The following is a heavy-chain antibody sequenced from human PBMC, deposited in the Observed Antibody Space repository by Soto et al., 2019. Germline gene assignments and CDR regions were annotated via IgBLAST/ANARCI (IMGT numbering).Heavy chain of an antibody. D-gene: IGHD2-8*01. CDR2: IYYSGST. CDR3: ARGHCTNGVCYHPLFDP. CDR1: GGSISSGGYY. Sequence: QVQLQESGPGLVKPSQTLSLTCTVSGGSISSGGYYWSWIRQHPGKGLEWIGYIYYSGSTYYNPSLKSRVTISVDTSKNQFSLKLSSVTAADTAVYYCARGHCTNGVCYHPLFDPWGQGTLVTVSS. J-gene: IGHJ5*02. V-gene: IGHV4-31*03.